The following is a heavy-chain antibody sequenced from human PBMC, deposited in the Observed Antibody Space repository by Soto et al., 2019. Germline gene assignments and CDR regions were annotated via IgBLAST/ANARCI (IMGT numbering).Heavy chain of an antibody. J-gene: IGHJ4*02. D-gene: IGHD2-21*02. CDR1: GYTFTSYA. V-gene: IGHV1-3*05. Sequence: QVQLVQSGAEEKKPGASVKVSCKASGYTFTSYAMHWVRQAPGQRLEWMGWINAGNGNTKYSQKFQGRVTITRDTSANTGYIELGRPGSEDKAGYFWAGAWGGVTGPDYWGQGTLVTVSS. CDR3: AGAWGGVTGPDY. CDR2: INAGNGNT.